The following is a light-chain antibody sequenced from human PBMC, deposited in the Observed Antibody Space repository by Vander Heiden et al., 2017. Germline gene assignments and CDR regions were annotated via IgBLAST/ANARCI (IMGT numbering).Light chain of an antibody. Sequence: QSVLTQPPSASGTPGQRVTISCSGSSSNIGTNYVYWYQQFPGTAPKRRSARNNQRPSGVPDRFAGYKSGTSDYLAISGLRSEYESDDDGAEWADRLSGSVFGGGTQLTVL. CDR1: SSNIGTNY. CDR2: RNN. V-gene: IGLV1-47*01. CDR3: AEWADRLSGSV. J-gene: IGLJ7*01.